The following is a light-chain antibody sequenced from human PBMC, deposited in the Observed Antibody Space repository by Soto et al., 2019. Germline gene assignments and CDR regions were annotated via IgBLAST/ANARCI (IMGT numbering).Light chain of an antibody. Sequence: QFALTQPASVSGSPGQSITISCTGTSSDVGGYNYVSWYQQHPGKAPKLMIYDVSNRPSGVSNRFSGSKSGNTASLTISGLQAEDEADYYCSSYTSSSTPEVVFGGGTKLTVL. CDR3: SSYTSSSTPEVV. V-gene: IGLV2-14*01. CDR2: DVS. J-gene: IGLJ2*01. CDR1: SSDVGGYNY.